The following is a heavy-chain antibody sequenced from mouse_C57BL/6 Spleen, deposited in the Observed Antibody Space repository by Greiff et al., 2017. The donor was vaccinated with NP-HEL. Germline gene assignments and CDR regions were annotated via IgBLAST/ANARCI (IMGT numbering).Heavy chain of an antibody. D-gene: IGHD1-1*01. CDR3: ARSGYYGSSPHAMDY. V-gene: IGHV1-50*01. CDR1: GYTFTSYW. CDR2: IDPSDSYT. J-gene: IGHJ4*01. Sequence: QVQLQQPGAELVKPGASVKLSCKASGYTFTSYWMQWVKQRPGQGLEWIGEIDPSDSYTNYNQKFKGKATLTVDTSSSTAYMQLSSLTSEDSAVYYCARSGYYGSSPHAMDYWGQGTSVTVSS.